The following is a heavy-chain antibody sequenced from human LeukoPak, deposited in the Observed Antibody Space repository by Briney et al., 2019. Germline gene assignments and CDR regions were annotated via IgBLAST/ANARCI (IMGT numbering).Heavy chain of an antibody. CDR2: IGGSGGST. J-gene: IGHJ4*02. CDR3: AKVGIAVAGTGSFGY. CDR1: GFTFSSYA. V-gene: IGHV3-23*01. D-gene: IGHD6-19*01. Sequence: PGGSLRLSCAASGFTFSSYAMSWVRQAPGKGLEWVSAIGGSGGSTYYADSVKGRFTISRDNSKNTLYLQMNSLRAEDTAVYYCAKVGIAVAGTGSFGYWGQGTLSPSPQ.